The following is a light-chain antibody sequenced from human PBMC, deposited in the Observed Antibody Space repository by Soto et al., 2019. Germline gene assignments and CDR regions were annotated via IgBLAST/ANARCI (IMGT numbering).Light chain of an antibody. CDR1: QSVGSNY. V-gene: IGKV3D-20*02. J-gene: IGKJ1*01. CDR3: QQHSNWPRT. CDR2: GAS. Sequence: EFVLTQSPGTLSLSPGARACIXCRASQSVGSNYLAWYQQKPGQAPRLLIYGASSRATGIADRFSGSGSGTDFTLTISSLEPEDVAVYYCQQHSNWPRTFGQGTKVDI.